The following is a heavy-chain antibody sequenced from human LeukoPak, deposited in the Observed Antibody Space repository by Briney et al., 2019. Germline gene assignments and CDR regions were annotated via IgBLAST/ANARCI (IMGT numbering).Heavy chain of an antibody. D-gene: IGHD3-10*02. CDR2: ICSSGSTI. CDR3: AELGITMIGGV. J-gene: IGHJ6*04. V-gene: IGHV3-48*03. Sequence: GGSLRLSCAASGFTFSSYEMNWVRQAPGKGLEWVSYICSSGSTIYYADSVKGRFTISRDNAKNSLYLQMNSLRAEDTAVYYSAELGITMIGGVWGKGTTVTISS. CDR1: GFTFSSYE.